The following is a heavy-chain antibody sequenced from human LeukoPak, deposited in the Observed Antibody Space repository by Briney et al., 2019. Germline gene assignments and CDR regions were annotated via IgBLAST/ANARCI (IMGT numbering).Heavy chain of an antibody. CDR3: ARGHSYGYTDPFDY. CDR2: IYYSGST. V-gene: IGHV4-59*01. J-gene: IGHJ4*02. CDR1: GGSISSYY. D-gene: IGHD5-18*01. Sequence: SETLSLTCTVSGGSISSYYWSWIRQPPGKGLEWIGYIYYSGSTNYNPSLKSRVTISVDTSKNQFSLKLSSVTAADTAVYYCARGHSYGYTDPFDYWGQGTLVTVSS.